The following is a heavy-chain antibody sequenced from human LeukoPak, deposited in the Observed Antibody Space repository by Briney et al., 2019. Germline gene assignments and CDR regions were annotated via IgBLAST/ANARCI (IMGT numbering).Heavy chain of an antibody. D-gene: IGHD4-17*01. CDR1: GFTFSSYG. CDR2: ISGSGGST. Sequence: PGGTLRLSCAASGFTFSSYGMSWVRQAPGKGLEWVSAISGSGGSTYYADSVKGRFTISRDNSKNTLYLQMNSLRAEDTAVYYCARDQRLYGDYVSWYFDLWGRGTLVTVSS. J-gene: IGHJ2*01. V-gene: IGHV3-23*01. CDR3: ARDQRLYGDYVSWYFDL.